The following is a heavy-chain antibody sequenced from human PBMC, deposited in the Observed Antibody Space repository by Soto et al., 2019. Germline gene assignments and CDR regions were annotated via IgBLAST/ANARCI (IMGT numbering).Heavy chain of an antibody. V-gene: IGHV3-23*01. D-gene: IGHD3-22*01. Sequence: PGGSLRLSCAASGFTFSSYAMSWVRQAPGKGLEWVSAISGSGGSTYYADSVKGRFTISRDNSKNTLYLQMNSLRAEDTAVYYCAKDPPNEVVVITTAPYYGMDVWGQGTMVTVSS. J-gene: IGHJ6*01. CDR3: AKDPPNEVVVITTAPYYGMDV. CDR1: GFTFSSYA. CDR2: ISGSGGST.